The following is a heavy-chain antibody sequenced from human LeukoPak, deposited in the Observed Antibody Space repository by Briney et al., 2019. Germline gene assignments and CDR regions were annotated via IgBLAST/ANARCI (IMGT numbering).Heavy chain of an antibody. V-gene: IGHV4-59*01. CDR1: GFSISSYY. J-gene: IGHJ5*02. D-gene: IGHD3-10*01. CDR2: IYYSASA. CDR3: ARCWGSGSYWAKWFDP. Sequence: SETLSLTCTASGFSISSYYWSWIRQPPGKGLEWIGCIYYSASANYNPSLTSLISISVDTSQYLFSLKLSSVTAADKDVYSCARCWGSGSYWAKWFDPWGQGTLVTVSS.